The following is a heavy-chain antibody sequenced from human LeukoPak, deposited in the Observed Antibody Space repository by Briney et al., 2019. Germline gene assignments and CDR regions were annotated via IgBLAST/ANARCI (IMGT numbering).Heavy chain of an antibody. CDR2: IIPALGTA. CDR1: GDTFTRYA. Sequence: SVKVSCKASGDTFTRYAISWVRQAPGQGLEWMGGIIPALGTADYAQKFQGRVMTTADESTSTAYMELSSLRSEDTAVYYCATSGGDIYYYSTEVWGQGTTVTISS. V-gene: IGHV1-69*13. J-gene: IGHJ6*03. CDR3: ATSGGDIYYYSTEV. D-gene: IGHD3-10*01.